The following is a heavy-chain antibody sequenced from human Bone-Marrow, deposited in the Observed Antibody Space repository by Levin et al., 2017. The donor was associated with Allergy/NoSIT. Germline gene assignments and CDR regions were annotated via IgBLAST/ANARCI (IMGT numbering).Heavy chain of an antibody. CDR2: ISSTGTSV. J-gene: IGHJ6*02. CDR3: ARDLSVVTTNNYDYYGMDI. CDR1: EFRMGDYY. V-gene: IGHV3-11*01. Sequence: GGSLRLSCTASEFRMGDYYMSWIRQAPGRGLEWLSYISSTGTSVYYVDSVKGRFTISRDNDKNLLYLQMSSLRVEDTAVYYCARDLSVVTTNNYDYYGMDIWGQGTTVTVSS. D-gene: IGHD4-23*01.